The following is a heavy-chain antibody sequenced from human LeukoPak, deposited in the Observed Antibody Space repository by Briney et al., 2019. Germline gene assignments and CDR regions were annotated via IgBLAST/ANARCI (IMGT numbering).Heavy chain of an antibody. J-gene: IGHJ4*02. CDR2: ISGRGGST. D-gene: IGHD3-3*01. Sequence: AGGSLRLSCAASGFTFSSYAMSWVRQAPGKWLEWVSAISGRGGSTYYADSGKGRSTIARDNSKNTLYLQMNSLKAEDTAVYDCAKDNAGDFWSGYYTGFNYWGQGTLVTVSS. V-gene: IGHV3-23*01. CDR3: AKDNAGDFWSGYYTGFNY. CDR1: GFTFSSYA.